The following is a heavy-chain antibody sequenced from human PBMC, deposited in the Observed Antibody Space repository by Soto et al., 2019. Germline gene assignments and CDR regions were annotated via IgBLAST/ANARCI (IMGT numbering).Heavy chain of an antibody. Sequence: SETLCLTCTGSGGSIGSHYWDWIRQPPGKGLEWIGYISNSGSTRYNTLLKSRVTISVETSKNQLSLKLSSVTAADTAVYYCAGRTSDDYGILYAIDVWGQGTMVT. CDR2: ISNSGST. V-gene: IGHV4-59*11. D-gene: IGHD4-17*01. CDR1: GGSIGSHY. CDR3: AGRTSDDYGILYAIDV. J-gene: IGHJ3*01.